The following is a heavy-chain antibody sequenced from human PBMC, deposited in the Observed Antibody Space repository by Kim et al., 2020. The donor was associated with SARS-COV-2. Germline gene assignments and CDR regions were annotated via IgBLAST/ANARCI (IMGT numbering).Heavy chain of an antibody. J-gene: IGHJ2*01. CDR3: ARGPIEEGIRATKGYFDL. Sequence: GGSLRPSCAASGFTFSSYDMHWVRQGTEKGLEWVSSIGTKADTYYPDSVKDRFTISRENAKDSFYLQMNSLRAEDTAVYYCARGPIEEGIRATKGYFDLWGPGTVVTVSS. V-gene: IGHV3-13*04. CDR1: GFTFSSYD. CDR2: IGTKADT. D-gene: IGHD1-20*01.